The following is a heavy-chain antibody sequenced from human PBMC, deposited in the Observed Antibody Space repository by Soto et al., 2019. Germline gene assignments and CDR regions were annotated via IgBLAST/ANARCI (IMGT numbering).Heavy chain of an antibody. V-gene: IGHV1-69*01. Sequence: QVQLVQSGDEVKKPGSSVKVSCKASGGTFSSYAISWVRQAPGQGLEWMGGIIPMFGTANYAQKFQGRVTITADESTSTANMELSSLISEDTAVYYCARVGFGNLDCYYYIMDVWGQGTTVTVSS. J-gene: IGHJ6*02. CDR2: IIPMFGTA. CDR3: ARVGFGNLDCYYYIMDV. D-gene: IGHD3-10*01. CDR1: GGTFSSYA.